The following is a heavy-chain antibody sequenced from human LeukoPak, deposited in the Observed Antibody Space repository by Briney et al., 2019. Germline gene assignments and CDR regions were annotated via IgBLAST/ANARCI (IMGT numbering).Heavy chain of an antibody. Sequence: DSVKVSCKASGYTFTNYGIAWVRQAPGQGLEWMGWINTRSGDAQLAHSLQARVTMTTDTSTSTASMELGSLGSDDTAVYYCARDTDFSIDYWGQGSLVTVSS. D-gene: IGHD2/OR15-2a*01. V-gene: IGHV1-18*01. CDR3: ARDTDFSIDY. CDR1: GYTFTNYG. CDR2: INTRSGDA. J-gene: IGHJ4*02.